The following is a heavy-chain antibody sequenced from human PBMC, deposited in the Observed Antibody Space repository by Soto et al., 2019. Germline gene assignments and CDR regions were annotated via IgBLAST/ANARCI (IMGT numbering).Heavy chain of an antibody. D-gene: IGHD3-3*01. CDR2: IYYSGST. V-gene: IGHV4-31*03. CDR3: ARVLDQVWSGYYHFDY. Sequence: SETLSLTCTVSGGSISSGGYYWSWIRQHPGKGLEWIEYIYYSGSTYYNPSLKSRVTISVDTSKNQFSLKLSSVTAADTAVYYCARVLDQVWSGYYHFDYWGQGTLVTVSS. CDR1: GGSISSGGYY. J-gene: IGHJ4*02.